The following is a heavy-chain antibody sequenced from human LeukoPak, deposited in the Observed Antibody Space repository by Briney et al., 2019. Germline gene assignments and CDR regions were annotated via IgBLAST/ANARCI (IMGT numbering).Heavy chain of an antibody. CDR2: IDPSGGGT. CDR1: GYTFTNHF. J-gene: IGHJ5*02. V-gene: IGHV1-46*01. CDR3: ARGACSSTSCYFHGWFDP. Sequence: ASVKVSCKASGYTFTNHFMHWVRQAPGQDLEWMGIIDPSGGGTNYAQKFQGRITVTRDMSTSTAYMELRSLRSEDTAVYYCARGACSSTSCYFHGWFDPWGQGTLVTVSS. D-gene: IGHD2-2*01.